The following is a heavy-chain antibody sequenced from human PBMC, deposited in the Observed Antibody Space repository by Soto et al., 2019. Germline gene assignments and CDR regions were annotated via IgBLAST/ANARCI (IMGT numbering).Heavy chain of an antibody. D-gene: IGHD2-15*01. CDR2: ISGDGRKT. Sequence: PGGSLRLSCAASGFTISSYAMSWVRQAPGRGLEWVSAISGDGRKTYYAASVKGRFTISRDSSRNTLYLQMNSLRAEDTAVYSCAKGQKWKLRFDYWGLGTLVTVSS. CDR3: AKGQKWKLRFDY. CDR1: GFTISSYA. J-gene: IGHJ4*02. V-gene: IGHV3-23*01.